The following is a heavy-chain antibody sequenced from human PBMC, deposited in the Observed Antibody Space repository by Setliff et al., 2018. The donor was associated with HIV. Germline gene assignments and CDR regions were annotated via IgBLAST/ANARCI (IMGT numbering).Heavy chain of an antibody. CDR3: ARDGRVLQVLRYFDWLYYFDY. V-gene: IGHV1-69*05. CDR1: GGTFGIYG. D-gene: IGHD3-9*01. J-gene: IGHJ4*02. CDR2: TIPMFGTA. Sequence: SVKVSCKASGGTFGIYGISWVRQAPGQGLEWMGGTIPMFGTANYAQKFQGRVTITTDESTNTGYMELSSLRSEDTAVYYCARDGRVLQVLRYFDWLYYFDYWGQGTLVTVSS.